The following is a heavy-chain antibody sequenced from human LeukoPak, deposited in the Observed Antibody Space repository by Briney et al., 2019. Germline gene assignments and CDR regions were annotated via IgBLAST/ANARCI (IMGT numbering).Heavy chain of an antibody. CDR3: ARRLAARREGNWFDP. J-gene: IGHJ5*02. CDR2: IYHSGST. D-gene: IGHD6-6*01. CDR1: GYSISSGYY. Sequence: KPLETLSLTCTVSGYSISSGYYWGWIRQPPGKGLEWIGSIYHSGSTYYNPSLKSRVTISVDTSKNQFSLKLSSVTAADTAVYYCARRLAARREGNWFDPWGQGTLVTVSS. V-gene: IGHV4-38-2*02.